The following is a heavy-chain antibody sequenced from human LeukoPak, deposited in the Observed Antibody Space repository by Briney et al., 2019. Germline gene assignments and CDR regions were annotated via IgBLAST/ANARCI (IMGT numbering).Heavy chain of an antibody. CDR3: ARGDDDCSSTSCHSQIDY. CDR2: ISYDGSNK. J-gene: IGHJ4*02. Sequence: GRSLRLSCAASGFTFSSYAMHWVRQAPGKGLEWVAVISYDGSNKYYADSVKGRFTISRDNSKNTLYLQMNSLRAEDTAVYYCARGDDDCSSTSCHSQIDYWGQGTLVTVSS. D-gene: IGHD2-2*02. V-gene: IGHV3-30-3*01. CDR1: GFTFSSYA.